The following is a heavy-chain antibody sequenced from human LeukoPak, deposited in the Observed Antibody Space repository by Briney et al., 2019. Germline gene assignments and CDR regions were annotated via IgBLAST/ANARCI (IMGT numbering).Heavy chain of an antibody. CDR2: IFYSGKS. D-gene: IGHD3-16*01. Sequence: KASETLSLTCTVSGGSISGNYYWGWIRQPPGKGLEWIGSIFYSGKSNYNPSLKNRVSVSVDTSKNQFFLKLTSVTVADTAVYFCARLGDVEVNGGTLDYWGRGTLVTVSS. CDR1: GGSISGNYY. CDR3: ARLGDVEVNGGTLDY. J-gene: IGHJ4*02. V-gene: IGHV4-39*01.